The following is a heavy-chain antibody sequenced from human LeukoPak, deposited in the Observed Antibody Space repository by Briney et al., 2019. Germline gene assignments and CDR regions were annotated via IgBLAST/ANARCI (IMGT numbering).Heavy chain of an antibody. CDR3: ARRVRGYCSGGSCYYVWPFDY. J-gene: IGHJ4*02. D-gene: IGHD2-15*01. CDR1: GFAFSSYG. CDR2: IWYDGSNK. V-gene: IGHV3-33*01. Sequence: GGSLRLSCAASGFAFSSYGMHWVRQAPGKGLEWVAVIWYDGSNKYYADSVKGRFTISRDNSKNTLYLQMNSLRAEDTAVYYCARRVRGYCSGGSCYYVWPFDYWGQGTLVTVSS.